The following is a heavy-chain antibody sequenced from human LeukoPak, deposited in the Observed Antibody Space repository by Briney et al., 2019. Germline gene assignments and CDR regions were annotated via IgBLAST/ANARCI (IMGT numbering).Heavy chain of an antibody. CDR2: IYTSGST. J-gene: IGHJ5*02. V-gene: IGHV4-4*09. CDR1: GGSISSYY. D-gene: IGHD6-19*01. CDR3: ARLDSSGWYSLGYWFDP. Sequence: SQTLSLTCTVSGGSISSYYWSWIRQPPGKGLEWIGYIYTSGSTNYNPSLKSRVTISVDTSKNQFSLKLSSVTAADTAVYYCARLDSSGWYSLGYWFDPWGQGTLVTVSS.